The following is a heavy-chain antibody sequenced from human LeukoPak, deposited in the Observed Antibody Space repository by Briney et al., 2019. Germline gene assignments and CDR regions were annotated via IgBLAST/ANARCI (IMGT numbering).Heavy chain of an antibody. CDR1: GFTFSSYA. Sequence: PGGSLRLSCAASGFTFSSYAMNWVRQAPGKGLEWVSAYRGSGGITYYADSVKGRFTISRDNSKNTLYLQMNSLRAEDTAVYYCAKGFDFWSASYYFDYWGQGTLVTVSS. V-gene: IGHV3-23*01. D-gene: IGHD3-3*01. J-gene: IGHJ4*02. CDR2: YRGSGGIT. CDR3: AKGFDFWSASYYFDY.